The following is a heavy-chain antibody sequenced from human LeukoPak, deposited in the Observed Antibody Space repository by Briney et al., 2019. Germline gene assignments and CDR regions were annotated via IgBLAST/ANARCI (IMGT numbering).Heavy chain of an antibody. CDR1: GYTFTSYG. D-gene: IGHD3-22*01. V-gene: IGHV1-18*01. J-gene: IGHJ4*02. Sequence: EASVKVSCKASGYTFTSYGISWVRQAPGQGLEWMGWISAYNGNTNYAQKLQGRVTMTTDTSTSTAYMELRSLRSDDTAVYYCARDVSYYDSSGYYSHPVNYFDYWGQGTLVTVSS. CDR3: ARDVSYYDSSGYYSHPVNYFDY. CDR2: ISAYNGNT.